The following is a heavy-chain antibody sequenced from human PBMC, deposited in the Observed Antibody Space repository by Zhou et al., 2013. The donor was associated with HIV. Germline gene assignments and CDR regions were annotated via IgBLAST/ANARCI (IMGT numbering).Heavy chain of an antibody. Sequence: QVQLVQSGAEVKKPGSSVKVSCKASGGTFSSYAISWVRQAPGQGLEWMGRISAHNGNTNYAQKFQDRITITTDTSAKTAYLQLRSLKSDDTAIYYCARVVYYYDARGLDSWGQGTLVTVSS. CDR2: ISAHNGNT. J-gene: IGHJ4*02. CDR3: ARVVYYYDARGLDS. D-gene: IGHD3-22*01. V-gene: IGHV1-18*01. CDR1: GGTFSSYA.